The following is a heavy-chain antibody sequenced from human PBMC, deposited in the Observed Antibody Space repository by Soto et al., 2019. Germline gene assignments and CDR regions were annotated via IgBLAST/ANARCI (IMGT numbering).Heavy chain of an antibody. V-gene: IGHV3-48*02. J-gene: IGHJ2*01. CDR1: GFTFSSYS. CDR2: ISSSSSTI. CDR3: ARDGGSYPYWYFDL. D-gene: IGHD1-26*01. Sequence: EVQLVESGGGLVQPGGSLRLSCAASGFTFSSYSMNWVRQAPGKGLEWVSYISSSSSTIYYADSVKGRFTISRDNXMNSLYLHMNSLRDEDTAVYYCARDGGSYPYWYFDLWGRGTLVTVSS.